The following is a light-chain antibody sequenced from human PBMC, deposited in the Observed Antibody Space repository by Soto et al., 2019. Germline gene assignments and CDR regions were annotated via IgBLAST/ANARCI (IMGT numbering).Light chain of an antibody. Sequence: QSALTQPPSASGSPGQSVTISRTGTSSDVGAFNYVSWYQQHPGKAPKLIIYEVYKRPSGVPDRFSGFKSGNTASLIVSGLQPEDEADYYCSSYAGINIFVVFGGGTKLTVL. CDR2: EVY. CDR1: SSDVGAFNY. V-gene: IGLV2-8*01. J-gene: IGLJ2*01. CDR3: SSYAGINIFVV.